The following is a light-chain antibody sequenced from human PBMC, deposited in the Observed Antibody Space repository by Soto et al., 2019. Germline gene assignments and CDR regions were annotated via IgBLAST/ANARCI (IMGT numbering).Light chain of an antibody. V-gene: IGKV3-15*01. CDR2: GAS. Sequence: EIVLTQSPATLSLSPGERVTLSCGASQSISRNLAWYQQKVGQAPRLLIYGASTRATGIAARFSGSGSGTEFTLTISSLQSEDFGVYYCQQYNKGPVTFGQGTKVDIK. J-gene: IGKJ1*01. CDR3: QQYNKGPVT. CDR1: QSISRN.